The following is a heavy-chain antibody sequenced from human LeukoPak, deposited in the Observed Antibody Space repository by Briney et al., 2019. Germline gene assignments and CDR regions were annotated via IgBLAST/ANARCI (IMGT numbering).Heavy chain of an antibody. J-gene: IGHJ4*02. CDR3: ARGWYYDYVWGSYRYRDYFDY. D-gene: IGHD3-16*02. V-gene: IGHV4-34*01. CDR2: INHSGST. CDR1: GGSFSGYY. Sequence: SETLSLTCAVYGGSFSGYYWSWIRQPPGKGLEWIGEINHSGSTNYNPSLKSRVTLSVDTSKNQFSLKLSSVTAADTAVYYCARGWYYDYVWGSYRYRDYFDYWGQGTLVTVSS.